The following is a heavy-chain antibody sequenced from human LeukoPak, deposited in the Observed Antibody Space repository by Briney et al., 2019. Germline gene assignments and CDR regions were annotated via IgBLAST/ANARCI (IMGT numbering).Heavy chain of an antibody. Sequence: PGGSLRLSCAAPLLTLSDSNISGIRQAPGKGLEWVSYISSGGNTIKYADSVKGRFTISRDNARNSLYLQINSLRAEDTAVYYCATASLYFDNWGQGTLVTVSS. CDR3: ATASLYFDN. V-gene: IGHV3-11*04. J-gene: IGHJ4*02. CDR1: LLTLSDSN. CDR2: ISSGGNTI.